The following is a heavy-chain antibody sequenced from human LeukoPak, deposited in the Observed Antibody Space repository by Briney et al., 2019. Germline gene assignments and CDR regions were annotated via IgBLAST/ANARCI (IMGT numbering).Heavy chain of an antibody. CDR1: GFTFSSYG. CDR3: AKDSGSGSYHFDC. V-gene: IGHV3-15*01. CDR2: IKSKSDGGTT. D-gene: IGHD3-10*01. J-gene: IGHJ4*02. Sequence: GRSLRLSCAASGFTFSSYGMHWVRQAPGKGLEWVGRIKSKSDGGTTDYAATVKGRFTISRDDSKNTLFLQMNSLKTEDTAVYYCAKDSGSGSYHFDCWGRGTLVTVSS.